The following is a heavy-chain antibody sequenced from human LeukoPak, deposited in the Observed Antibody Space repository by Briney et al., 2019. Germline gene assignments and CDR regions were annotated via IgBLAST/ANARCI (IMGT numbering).Heavy chain of an antibody. D-gene: IGHD2-15*01. CDR3: ATALLGYCSGGSCYSPWDFDY. CDR2: INPNSGGT. CDR1: GYTFTGYY. V-gene: IGHV1-2*02. J-gene: IGHJ4*02. Sequence: ASVKVSCKASGYTFTGYYMHWVRQAPGQGLEWMGWINPNSGGTNYAQKFQGRVTMTRDTSISTAYMELSSLRSEDTAVYYCATALLGYCSGGSCYSPWDFDYWGQGTLVTVSS.